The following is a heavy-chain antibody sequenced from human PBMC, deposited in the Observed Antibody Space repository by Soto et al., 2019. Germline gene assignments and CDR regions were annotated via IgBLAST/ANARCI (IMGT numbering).Heavy chain of an antibody. CDR2: IIPIFGTA. Sequence: QVQLVQAGAEVKKPGSSVKVSCKASGGTFSSYAISWVRQAPGQGLEWMGGIIPIFGTANYAQKFQGRVTITADKSTSTAYMELSSLRSEDTAVYYCARDYYDSSGSQPFDYWGQGPLVTVSS. CDR3: ARDYYDSSGSQPFDY. J-gene: IGHJ4*02. D-gene: IGHD3-22*01. CDR1: GGTFSSYA. V-gene: IGHV1-69*06.